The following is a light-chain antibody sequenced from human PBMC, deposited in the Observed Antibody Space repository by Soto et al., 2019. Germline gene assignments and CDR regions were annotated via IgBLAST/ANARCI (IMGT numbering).Light chain of an antibody. CDR3: QSYDSSLSGSGV. CDR1: SSDFGSYNL. Sequence: QSVLTQPASVSGSPGQSITISCTGTSSDFGSYNLVSWYQQHPGTAPKLMIYGDSNRPSGVSNRFSGSKSGTTASLTITGLQAEDEADYYCQSYDSSLSGSGVFGTGTKVTVL. J-gene: IGLJ1*01. V-gene: IGLV2-14*02. CDR2: GDS.